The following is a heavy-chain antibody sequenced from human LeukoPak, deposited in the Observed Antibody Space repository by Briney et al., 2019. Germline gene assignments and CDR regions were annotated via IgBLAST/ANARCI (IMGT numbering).Heavy chain of an antibody. J-gene: IGHJ5*02. CDR1: GDSVSSNSAA. D-gene: IGHD4-17*01. Sequence: SQTLSLTCAISGDSVSSNSAAWNWIRQSPSRGLEWLGRTYYRSKWYNDYAVSVKSRVTINPDTSKNQFSMQLNSVTPEDTAVYYCARALMTRVTTFVWDNWFDPWGQGTLVTVSS. CDR2: TYYRSKWYN. CDR3: ARALMTRVTTFVWDNWFDP. V-gene: IGHV6-1*01.